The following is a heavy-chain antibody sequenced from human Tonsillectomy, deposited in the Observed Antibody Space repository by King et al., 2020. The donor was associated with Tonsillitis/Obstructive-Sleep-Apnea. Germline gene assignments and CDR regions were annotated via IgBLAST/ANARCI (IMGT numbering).Heavy chain of an antibody. Sequence: QLVQSGGGVVQPGRSLRLSCAASGFTFSSYAMHWVRQAPGKGLEWVAVISYDGSNKYYADSVKGRFTISRDNSKNTLYLQMNSLRAEDTAVYYGARGAWGIGAVAGISAFDIWGQGTMVTVSS. D-gene: IGHD6-19*01. CDR3: ARGAWGIGAVAGISAFDI. J-gene: IGHJ3*02. V-gene: IGHV3-30*01. CDR2: ISYDGSNK. CDR1: GFTFSSYA.